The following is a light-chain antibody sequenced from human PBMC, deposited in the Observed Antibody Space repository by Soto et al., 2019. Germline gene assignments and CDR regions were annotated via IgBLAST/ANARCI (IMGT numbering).Light chain of an antibody. J-gene: IGLJ1*01. V-gene: IGLV2-23*02. CDR3: CSYAGSSTYV. Sequence: QSALTQPASVSGSPGQSITISCTGTISDVGSYNYVSWYQQYPGKAPKLMIYDVSTRPSGVSNRFSGSKSGNTASLTISGLQAEDEADYYCCSYAGSSTYVFGTGTKVTVL. CDR1: ISDVGSYNY. CDR2: DVS.